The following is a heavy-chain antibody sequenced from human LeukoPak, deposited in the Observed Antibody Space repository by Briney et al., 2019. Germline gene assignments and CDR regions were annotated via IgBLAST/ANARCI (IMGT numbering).Heavy chain of an antibody. J-gene: IGHJ3*02. CDR2: ISGSGGST. V-gene: IGHV3-23*01. CDR3: ARTYDFGRGPPGDAFDN. CDR1: GFTFSSYA. Sequence: GGSLRLSCAASGFTFSSYAMSWVRQAPGKGLEWVSAISGSGGSTYYADSVKGRFTIPRDNSKNTLDLQMNSLRAEDTAVYYCARTYDFGRGPPGDAFDNWGQGTLVIVSS. D-gene: IGHD3-3*01.